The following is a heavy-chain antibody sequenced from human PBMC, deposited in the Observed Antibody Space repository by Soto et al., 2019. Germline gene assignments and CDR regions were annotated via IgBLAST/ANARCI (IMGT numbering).Heavy chain of an antibody. CDR3: ARARNDFWSGYYDAFDI. CDR2: IYSGGST. D-gene: IGHD3-3*01. V-gene: IGHV3-66*01. CDR1: GFTVSSNY. J-gene: IGHJ3*02. Sequence: GGSLRLSCAASGFTVSSNYMSWVRQAPGKGLEWVSVIYSGGSTYYAESVKGRFTISRHNSKNTLYLQMNSLRAEDTAVYYCARARNDFWSGYYDAFDIWGQGTMVTVSS.